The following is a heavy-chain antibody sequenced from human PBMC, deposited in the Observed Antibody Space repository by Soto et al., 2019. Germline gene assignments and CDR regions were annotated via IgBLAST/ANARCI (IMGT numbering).Heavy chain of an antibody. CDR2: MRQDGSEK. CDR1: GFTFSSYR. CDR3: ARDGVLCSGGSCYFPYYYYGMDV. D-gene: IGHD2-15*01. J-gene: IGHJ6*02. Sequence: GGSLRLSCAASGFTFSSYRMSWVRQAPGKGLEWVANMRQDGSEKYYMDSVKGRFTISRDNAKNSLYLQMNSLRAEDTAVYYCARDGVLCSGGSCYFPYYYYGMDVWGQGTTVTSP. V-gene: IGHV3-7*01.